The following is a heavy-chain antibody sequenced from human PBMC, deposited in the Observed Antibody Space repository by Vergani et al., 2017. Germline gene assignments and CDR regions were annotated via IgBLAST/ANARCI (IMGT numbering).Heavy chain of an antibody. D-gene: IGHD3-16*01. CDR1: GITFQAFA. CDR3: VKGNDYDADGPFDL. J-gene: IGHJ2*01. Sequence: VEAGGGLVQPGGSLRLSCTASGITFQAFAFHWVRQVSGRGLEWVSGIDRNYGVKNGNSFEGRFSISRDNAKKAVFLQMNNLRHEDTALYFCVKGNDYDADGPFDLWGRGTLVTVSS. CDR2: IDRNYGVK. V-gene: IGHV3-9*01.